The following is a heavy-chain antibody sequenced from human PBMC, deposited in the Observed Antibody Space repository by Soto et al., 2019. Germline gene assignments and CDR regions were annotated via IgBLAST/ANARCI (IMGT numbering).Heavy chain of an antibody. CDR2: ISSNGGST. CDR3: ARGPLYGGNSGLSSYYYYGMDV. CDR1: GFTFSSYA. V-gene: IGHV3-64*02. J-gene: IGHJ6*02. Sequence: PGGSLRLSCAASGFTFSSYAMHWVRQAPGKGLEYVSAISSNGGSTYYADSVKGRFTISRDNSKNTLYLQMGSLRAEDMAVYYCARGPLYGGNSGLSSYYYYGMDVWGQGTTVTVS. D-gene: IGHD4-17*01.